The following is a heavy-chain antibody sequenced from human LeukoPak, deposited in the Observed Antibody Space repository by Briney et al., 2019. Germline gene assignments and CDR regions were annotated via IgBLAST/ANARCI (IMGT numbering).Heavy chain of an antibody. J-gene: IGHJ4*02. CDR3: AKVGNSLVWGYYFDY. D-gene: IGHD4-23*01. V-gene: IGHV3-9*01. CDR2: ISWSSGTI. Sequence: GRSLRLSCAASGFTFDDYAMHRVRQVPGKGLEWVSGISWSSGTIGYADSVKGRFTISRDNAKNSLYLQMNSLRPEDTALYYCAKVGNSLVWGYYFDYWGQGTLVTVSS. CDR1: GFTFDDYA.